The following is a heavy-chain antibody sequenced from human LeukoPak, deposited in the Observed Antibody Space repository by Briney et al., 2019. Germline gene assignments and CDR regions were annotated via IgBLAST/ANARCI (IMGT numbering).Heavy chain of an antibody. Sequence: ASVKVSCKASGYTFTSYGISWVRQAPGQGLEWMGWISAYNGNTNYAQKLQGRVTMTTDTSTSTAYMELRSLRSDDTAVYYCARDDQYFDWLSTPNYFDYWGQGTLVTVSS. CDR1: GYTFTSYG. CDR3: ARDDQYFDWLSTPNYFDY. V-gene: IGHV1-18*01. J-gene: IGHJ4*02. CDR2: ISAYNGNT. D-gene: IGHD3-9*01.